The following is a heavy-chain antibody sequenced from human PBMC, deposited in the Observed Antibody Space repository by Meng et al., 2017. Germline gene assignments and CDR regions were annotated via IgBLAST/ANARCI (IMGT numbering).Heavy chain of an antibody. Sequence: QVPGVVSGAEVQESGSAVERSSKTSARTFSSSASTGVRKAPGQGLKRMAGVIPIFGTANYTQKYNGRVKIPADESTSTANMELSSLRSEDTAVDYCVSNDGTGDRAGGDYWGQGTLVTVSS. J-gene: IGHJ4*02. CDR2: VIPIFGTA. D-gene: IGHD7-27*01. V-gene: IGHV1-69*01. CDR1: ARTFSSSA. CDR3: VSNDGTGDRAGGDY.